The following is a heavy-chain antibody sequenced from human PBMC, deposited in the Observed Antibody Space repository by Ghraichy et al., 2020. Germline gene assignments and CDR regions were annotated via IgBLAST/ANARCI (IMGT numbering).Heavy chain of an antibody. J-gene: IGHJ4*02. D-gene: IGHD3-10*01. Sequence: GGSLRLSCVAYGFIFSSYEMNWVRQAPGKGMEWVSYIDNIGSRIDYAASVKGRFTISRDEDKNSLYLQMNSLRAEYTAFYYCAIDSGDGLGDSQNHFDYWGQGTLITVSP. V-gene: IGHV3-48*03. CDR2: IDNIGSRI. CDR3: AIDSGDGLGDSQNHFDY. CDR1: GFIFSSYE.